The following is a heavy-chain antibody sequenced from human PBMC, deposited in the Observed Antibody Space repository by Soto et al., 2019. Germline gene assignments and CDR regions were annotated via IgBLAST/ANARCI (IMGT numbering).Heavy chain of an antibody. J-gene: IGHJ5*02. V-gene: IGHV1-2*04. CDR1: GYTFTGYY. CDR2: INPNSGGT. CDR3: ARSWDPLNWFDP. D-gene: IGHD1-26*01. Sequence: ASVKVSCNASGYTFTGYYMHWVRQAPGQGLEWMGWINPNSGGTNYAQKFQGWVTMTRDTSISTAYMELSRLRSDDTAVYYCARSWDPLNWFDPWGQGTLVTVSS.